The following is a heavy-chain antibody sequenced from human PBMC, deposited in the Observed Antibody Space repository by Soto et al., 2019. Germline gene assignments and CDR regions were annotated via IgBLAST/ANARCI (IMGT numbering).Heavy chain of an antibody. V-gene: IGHV3-23*01. J-gene: IGHJ3*02. D-gene: IGHD1-20*01. CDR2: ITVDGVRT. CDR1: GFTVNTFA. Sequence: GGALRLSSAASGFTVNTFALTWVRQAPGKGLEGVSSITVDGVRTYYVDSVKGRFTVSRDNSKNTLYLQMDSLRAEDTAVYYCAKVVYERSVNDALDIWGDVTM. CDR3: AKVVYERSVNDALDI.